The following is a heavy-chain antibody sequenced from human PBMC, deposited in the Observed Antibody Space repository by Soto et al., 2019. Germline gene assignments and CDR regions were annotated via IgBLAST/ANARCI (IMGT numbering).Heavy chain of an antibody. CDR3: ARVRGGSCSLCGPGYFDY. J-gene: IGHJ4*02. CDR2: IYYSGST. V-gene: IGHV4-59*01. CDR1: GGSISSYY. Sequence: QVQLQESGPGLVKPSETLSLTCTVSGGSISSYYWSWIRQPPGKGLEWIGYIYYSGSTNYNPSLKSLVTLSVDTSKNQFSLKLSSVTAADTAVYYCARVRGGSCSLCGPGYFDYWGQGTLVTVSS. D-gene: IGHD2-15*01.